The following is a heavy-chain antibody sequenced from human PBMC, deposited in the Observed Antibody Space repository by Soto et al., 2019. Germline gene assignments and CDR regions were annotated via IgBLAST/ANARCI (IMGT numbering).Heavy chain of an antibody. V-gene: IGHV4-59*01. Sequence: QVQLQESGPGLVKPSETLSLTCTVSGGSISSYYWSWIRQPPGKGLEWIGYIYYSGSTNYNPSLKSRVTISVDTSKNQFSLKLSSVTAADTAVYYCARAATGPPDYWGQGTLVTVSS. CDR3: ARAATGPPDY. J-gene: IGHJ4*02. D-gene: IGHD2-15*01. CDR1: GGSISSYY. CDR2: IYYSGST.